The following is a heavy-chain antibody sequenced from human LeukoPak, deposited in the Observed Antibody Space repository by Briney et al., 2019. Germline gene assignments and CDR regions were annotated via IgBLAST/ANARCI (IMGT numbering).Heavy chain of an antibody. CDR3: ARGPRISSSWYVFWFDP. V-gene: IGHV4-4*07. Sequence: SETLSLTCTVSGGSISSYYWSWIRQPAGKGLEWIGRIYTSGSTNYNPSLKSRVTMSVDTSKNQFSLKLGSVTAADTAVYYCARGPRISSSWYVFWFDPWGQGTLVTVSS. J-gene: IGHJ5*02. D-gene: IGHD6-13*01. CDR1: GGSISSYY. CDR2: IYTSGST.